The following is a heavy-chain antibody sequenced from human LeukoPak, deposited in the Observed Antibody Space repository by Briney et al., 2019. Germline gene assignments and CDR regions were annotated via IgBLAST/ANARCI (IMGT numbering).Heavy chain of an antibody. CDR3: ARDSPTTVTTSDY. Sequence: GGSLRLSCAASGFTFSSYSMNWVRQAPGKGLEWVSSISSGSSYIYYADSVKGRFTISRDNAKNSLYLQMNSLRAEDTAVYYCARDSPTTVTTSDYWGQGTLVTVSS. CDR2: ISSGSSYI. D-gene: IGHD4-17*01. CDR1: GFTFSSYS. V-gene: IGHV3-21*01. J-gene: IGHJ4*02.